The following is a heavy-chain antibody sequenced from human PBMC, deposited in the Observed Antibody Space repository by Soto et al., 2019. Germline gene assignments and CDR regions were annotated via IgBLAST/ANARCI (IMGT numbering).Heavy chain of an antibody. CDR1: GYTLTELS. CDR2: FDPEDGET. Sequence: ASVKVSCKVSGYTLTELSMHWVRQAPGKGLEWMGGFDPEDGETIYAQKFQGRVTMTEDTSTDTAYMELSSLRSEDTAVYYCATESRDYDSSGSQYWGQGTLVTVSS. J-gene: IGHJ4*02. D-gene: IGHD3-22*01. V-gene: IGHV1-24*01. CDR3: ATESRDYDSSGSQY.